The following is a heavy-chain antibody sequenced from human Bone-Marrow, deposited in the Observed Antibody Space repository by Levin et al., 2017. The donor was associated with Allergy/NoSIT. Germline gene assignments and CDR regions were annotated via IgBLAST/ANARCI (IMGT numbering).Heavy chain of an antibody. CDR2: INHSGST. Sequence: PSQTLSLTCAVYGGSFSGYYWSWIRQPPGKGLEWIGEINHSGSTNYNPSLKSRVTISVDTSKNQFSLKLSSVTAADTAVYYCARVGIYSIAAAGIGPYFDYWGQGTLVTVSS. CDR1: GGSFSGYY. V-gene: IGHV4-34*01. J-gene: IGHJ4*02. D-gene: IGHD6-13*01. CDR3: ARVGIYSIAAAGIGPYFDY.